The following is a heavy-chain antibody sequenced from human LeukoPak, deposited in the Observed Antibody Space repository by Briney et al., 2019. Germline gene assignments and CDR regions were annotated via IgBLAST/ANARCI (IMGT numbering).Heavy chain of an antibody. CDR2: ISRSSSYI. V-gene: IGHV3-21*01. CDR3: ARGGVSVGGNFDY. CDR1: GFTFSSYT. D-gene: IGHD1-26*01. Sequence: GGSLRLSCAASGFTFSSYTMNWVRQAPGKGLEWVSSISRSSSYIYYADSMKGRFTISRENANNSLFLQMNSLRAEDTAVYYCARGGVSVGGNFDYWGQGTLVTVSS. J-gene: IGHJ4*02.